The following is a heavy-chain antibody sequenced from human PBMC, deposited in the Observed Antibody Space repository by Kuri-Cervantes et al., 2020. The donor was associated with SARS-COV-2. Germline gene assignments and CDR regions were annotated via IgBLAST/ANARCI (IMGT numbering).Heavy chain of an antibody. CDR2: ISYDGSNK. CDR3: AGDVRWSMTLIDN. J-gene: IGHJ4*02. Sequence: GGSLRLSCAAFGFTFSSYAMHWVRQAPGKGLVCVAVISYDGSNKYYADSVKGRFTISRDNYKDTLYLQMNSLRAEDTAVYYCAGDVRWSMTLIDNWGQGTLVTVSS. V-gene: IGHV3-30-3*01. CDR1: GFTFSSYA. D-gene: IGHD2/OR15-2a*01.